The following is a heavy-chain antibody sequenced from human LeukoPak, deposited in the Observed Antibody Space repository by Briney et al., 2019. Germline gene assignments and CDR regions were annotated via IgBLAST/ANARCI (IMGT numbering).Heavy chain of an antibody. Sequence: AETLSLTCTVSGGSISNYYWSWIRQPPGKAVEWIGNMYKTGSTNYNPSLKSRLTISADTSQHQFSLKLNFVTPADTAVYYCARETGSGYYYDTSSEYYFDHWGQGTLVTVSS. CDR3: ARETGSGYYYDTSSEYYFDH. D-gene: IGHD3-22*01. CDR2: MYKTGST. V-gene: IGHV4-59*01. J-gene: IGHJ4*02. CDR1: GGSISNYY.